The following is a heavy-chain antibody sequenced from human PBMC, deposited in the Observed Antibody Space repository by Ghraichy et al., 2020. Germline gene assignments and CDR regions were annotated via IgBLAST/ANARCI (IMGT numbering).Heavy chain of an antibody. Sequence: SETLSLTCAVYGGSFSGYYWSWIRQPPGKGLEWIGEINHSGSTNYNPSLKSRVTISVDTSKNQFSLKLSSVTAADTAVYYCARGLIAAAGGPDYYYYGMDVWGQGTTVTVSS. CDR1: GGSFSGYY. CDR3: ARGLIAAAGGPDYYYYGMDV. CDR2: INHSGST. J-gene: IGHJ6*02. V-gene: IGHV4-34*01. D-gene: IGHD6-13*01.